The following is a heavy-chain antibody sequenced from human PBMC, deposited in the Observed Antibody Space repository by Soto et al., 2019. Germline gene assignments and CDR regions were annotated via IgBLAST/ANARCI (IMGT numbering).Heavy chain of an antibody. V-gene: IGHV4-34*01. J-gene: IGHJ6*02. CDR2: INHSVST. CDR3: ARGGVGVTTHYYYYYCGMDV. D-gene: IGHD4-17*01. Sequence: KPSETLSLTCAVYGGSFSGYYWSWIHQPPGKGLEWIGQINHSVSTSSYPALKSRVTISGDTSKNQFSLKLSSVTAADTAVYYCARGGVGVTTHYYYYYCGMDVWGQGTTVTVSS. CDR1: GGSFSGYY.